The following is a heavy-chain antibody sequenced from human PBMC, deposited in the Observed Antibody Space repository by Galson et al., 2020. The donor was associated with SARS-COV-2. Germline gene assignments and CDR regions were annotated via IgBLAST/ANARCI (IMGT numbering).Heavy chain of an antibody. CDR2: ISQSVTT. J-gene: IGHJ2*01. Sequence: SETLSLTCTVSGGSIRNNDWWSWVRQPPGKGLEWIGEISQSVTTHYNPSLKSRVTISGDKSKNQITLKLSSVTAADTAVYYCAKDSGYCTDGCCYRYWYFDLWGRGTLVTVSS. V-gene: IGHV4-4*02. CDR1: GGSIRNNDW. D-gene: IGHD2-15*01. CDR3: AKDSGYCTDGCCYRYWYFDL.